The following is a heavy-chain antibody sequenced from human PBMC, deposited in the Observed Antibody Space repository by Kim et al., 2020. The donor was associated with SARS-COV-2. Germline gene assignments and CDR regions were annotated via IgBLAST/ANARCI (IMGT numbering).Heavy chain of an antibody. J-gene: IGHJ6*02. CDR3: ARDTYEYVWGNYRFYFYGVDV. V-gene: IGHV3-30*01. CDR1: GFTFSGYG. Sequence: GGSLRLSCTASGFTFSGYGVHWVRQAPGKGLEWVAVISFDAMNIFYADSVKGRFTISRDKSQKTVNLQMNSLKPEDTGLYYCARDTYEYVWGNYRFYFYGVDVWGQGTTISVPS. CDR2: ISFDAMNI. D-gene: IGHD3-16*02.